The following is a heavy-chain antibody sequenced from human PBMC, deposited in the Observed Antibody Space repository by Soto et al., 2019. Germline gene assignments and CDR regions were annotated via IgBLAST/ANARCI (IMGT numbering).Heavy chain of an antibody. CDR1: GFTFSSYG. J-gene: IGHJ4*02. D-gene: IGHD2-8*01. CDR3: AKDRDFVLMVYAHAPGDY. CDR2: ISYDGSNK. V-gene: IGHV3-30*18. Sequence: GGSLRLSCAASGFTFSSYGMHWVRQAPGKGLEWVAVISYDGSNKYYADSVKGRFTISRDNSKNTLYLQMNSLRAEDTAVYYCAKDRDFVLMVYAHAPGDYWGQGTLVTVSS.